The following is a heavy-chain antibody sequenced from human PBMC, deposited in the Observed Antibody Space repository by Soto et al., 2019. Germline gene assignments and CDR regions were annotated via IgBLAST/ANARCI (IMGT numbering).Heavy chain of an antibody. J-gene: IGHJ4*01. V-gene: IGHV3-30-3*01. CDR1: GFTFSSYA. Sequence: PGGSLRLSCAASGFTFSSYAMHWVRQAPGKGLEWVAGISYDGSNKYYADSVKGRFTISRDNSKNTLYLQMNSLRAEDTAVYYCARGPSSLTRFDYWGHGTLVTVSS. D-gene: IGHD2-2*01. CDR3: ARGPSSLTRFDY. CDR2: ISYDGSNK.